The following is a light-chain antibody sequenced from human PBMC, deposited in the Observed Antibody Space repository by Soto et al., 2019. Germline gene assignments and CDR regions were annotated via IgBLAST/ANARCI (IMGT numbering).Light chain of an antibody. CDR3: QQYGSSPA. CDR2: GAS. CDR1: QSVGGTF. Sequence: EIVLTQSPGTLSLSPGEGATLSCRASQSVGGTFLAWYQQKGGQAPRLLIHGASNRATGIPDRFSGSGSGTDFTLTISRLEPEDFAVYYCQQYGSSPAFGQGTRLEIK. V-gene: IGKV3-20*01. J-gene: IGKJ5*01.